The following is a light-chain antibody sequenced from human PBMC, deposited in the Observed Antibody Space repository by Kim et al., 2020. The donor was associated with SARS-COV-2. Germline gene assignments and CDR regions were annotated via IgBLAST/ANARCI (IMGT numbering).Light chain of an antibody. J-gene: IGLJ3*02. Sequence: QAGLTQPPSVSKDLRQTATLTCTGNSNNVGNQGAAWLQQHQGHPPKLLFHRSNNRPSGISERLSASRSGNTASLTITGLQPEDEADYYCSAWDTSLSAWVFGGGTQLTVL. V-gene: IGLV10-54*01. CDR1: SNNVGNQG. CDR2: RSN. CDR3: SAWDTSLSAWV.